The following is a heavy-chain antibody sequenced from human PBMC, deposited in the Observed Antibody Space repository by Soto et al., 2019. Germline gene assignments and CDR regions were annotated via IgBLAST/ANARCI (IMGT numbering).Heavy chain of an antibody. Sequence: GGSLRLSCAASGFTFSSYAMSWVRQAPGKGLEWVSAISGSRGSTYSADSVRGLFTISRDNSKNTLYLQMNSLRAEDTVVYYCAKCQYYDFWSAQTFHYWGPGPLVTVS. J-gene: IGHJ4*02. CDR1: GFTFSSYA. CDR2: ISGSRGST. V-gene: IGHV3-23*01. CDR3: AKCQYYDFWSAQTFHY. D-gene: IGHD3-3*01.